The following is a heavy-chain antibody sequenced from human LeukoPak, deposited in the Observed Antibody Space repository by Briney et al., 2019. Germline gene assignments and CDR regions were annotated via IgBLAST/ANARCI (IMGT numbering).Heavy chain of an antibody. J-gene: IGHJ4*02. D-gene: IGHD3-22*01. CDR2: IKSKTDGGTI. V-gene: IGHV3-15*01. Sequence: PGGSLRLSCAASGFTFRNAWMSWVRQAPGKGLEWVGRIKSKTDGGTIDYAAPVKDRFTTSRDDSKDTLYLQMNSLKTDDTAVYYCATTYDDSGHYYPYYFDSWGQGNLVTVSS. CDR3: ATTYDDSGHYYPYYFDS. CDR1: GFTFRNAW.